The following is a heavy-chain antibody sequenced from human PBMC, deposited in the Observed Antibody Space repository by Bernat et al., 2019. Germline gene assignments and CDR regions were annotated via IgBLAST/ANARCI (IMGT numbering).Heavy chain of an antibody. D-gene: IGHD2-15*01. J-gene: IGHJ2*01. V-gene: IGHV3-33*01. CDR2: IWDDGSNK. CDR1: GFTFRNFG. Sequence: QVQLVESGGGVVQPGRSLRLSCAASGFTFRNFGMHWVRQPPGKGLEWVAIIWDDGSNKYYADSVKGRFTISRDNSRNTVYLQMNSLRAEDTAVYYCARHIGSCSGGSFSDWYFDLWGRGTLVTVSS. CDR3: ARHIGSCSGGSFSDWYFDL.